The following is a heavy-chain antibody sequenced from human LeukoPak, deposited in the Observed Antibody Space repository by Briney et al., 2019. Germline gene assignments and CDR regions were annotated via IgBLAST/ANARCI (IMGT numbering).Heavy chain of an antibody. CDR1: GGTFSSYA. Sequence: SVTVSFTASGGTFSSYAIIWVRQAPGQGLEWMGGIIPIFGTANYAQKFQGRVTITADESTSTAYMELSSLRSEDTAVYYCATMGVIIPHGYYYGMDVWGQGTTVTVSS. D-gene: IGHD3-10*01. CDR3: ATMGVIIPHGYYYGMDV. CDR2: IIPIFGTA. V-gene: IGHV1-69*13. J-gene: IGHJ6*02.